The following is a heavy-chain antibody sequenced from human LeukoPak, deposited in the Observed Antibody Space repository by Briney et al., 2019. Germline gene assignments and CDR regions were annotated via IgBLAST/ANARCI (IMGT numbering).Heavy chain of an antibody. Sequence: SETLSLTCTVSGGSISSSSYYWGWIRQPPGKGLEWIGSIYYSGSTYYNPSLKSRVTLSVDTSKNQFSLKLSSVTAADTAVYYCASLGVRGKRPLDYWGQGTLATVSS. D-gene: IGHD3-10*01. CDR1: GGSISSSSYY. V-gene: IGHV4-39*01. J-gene: IGHJ4*02. CDR2: IYYSGST. CDR3: ASLGVRGKRPLDY.